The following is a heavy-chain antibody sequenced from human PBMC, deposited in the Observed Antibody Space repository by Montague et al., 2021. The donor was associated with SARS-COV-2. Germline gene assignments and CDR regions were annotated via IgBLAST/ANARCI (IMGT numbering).Heavy chain of an antibody. Sequence: SETLSLTCTVSGGSISSSSYYWGWIRQPPGKGLEWIGSIYYSGXTXYXXXXKXRVTISVDTSKNQFSLKLSSVTAADTAVYYCAREGRWLSRGSYYFDYWGQGTLVTVSS. CDR1: GGSISSSSYY. CDR3: AREGRWLSRGSYYFDY. CDR2: IYYSGXT. D-gene: IGHD3-22*01. V-gene: IGHV4-39*07. J-gene: IGHJ4*02.